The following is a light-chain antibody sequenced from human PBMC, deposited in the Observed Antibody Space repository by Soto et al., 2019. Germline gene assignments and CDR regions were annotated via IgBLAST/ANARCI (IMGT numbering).Light chain of an antibody. CDR1: QSISSY. CDR3: QQYNSYSRT. CDR2: AAS. J-gene: IGKJ1*01. Sequence: DIQMTQSPSSLSASVGDRVTITCRASQSISSYLNWYQQKLGKAPKLLIYAASSLQSGVPSRFSGSGSGTDFTLTISSLQPEDFATYYCQQYNSYSRTFGQGTKVDIK. V-gene: IGKV1-39*01.